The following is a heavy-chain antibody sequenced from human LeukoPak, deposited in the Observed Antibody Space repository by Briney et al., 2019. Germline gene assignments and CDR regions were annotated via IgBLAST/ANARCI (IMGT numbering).Heavy chain of an antibody. V-gene: IGHV4-38-2*02. CDR3: ARESCSGGSCYPDAFDI. Sequence: NASETLSLTCTVSGYSISSGYYWGWIRQPPGKGLEWIGSIYHSGSTYYNPSLKSRVTISVDTSKNQFSLKLSSVTAADTAVYYCARESCSGGSCYPDAFDIWGQGTMVTVSS. J-gene: IGHJ3*02. CDR2: IYHSGST. D-gene: IGHD2-15*01. CDR1: GYSISSGYY.